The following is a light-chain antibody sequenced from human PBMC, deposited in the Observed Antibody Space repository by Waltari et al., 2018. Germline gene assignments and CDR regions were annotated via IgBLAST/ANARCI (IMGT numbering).Light chain of an antibody. CDR1: SSHIGSNT. CDR2: GNE. J-gene: IGLJ3*02. Sequence: QSVLTQPPSASGTPGLRVTISCSGSSSHIGSNTGNWYKHLPGRAPKLLIYGNEQRPSGVPDRISGSKSGSSASLAINGLQSEDEADYYCAAWDDSLNGWVFGGGTKLTVL. V-gene: IGLV1-44*01. CDR3: AAWDDSLNGWV.